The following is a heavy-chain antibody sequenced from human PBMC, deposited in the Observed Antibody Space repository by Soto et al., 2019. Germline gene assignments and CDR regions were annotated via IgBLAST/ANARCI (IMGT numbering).Heavy chain of an antibody. Sequence: PGGSLRLSCVASGFTFSPYAMHWVRQAPGKGLEWVAVISSDGSNKYYADSVNGRFAISRDNSKNTLYLQVNSLRPKDTAIYYCARARGYTYGFDYWGRGTLVTVSS. CDR1: GFTFSPYA. J-gene: IGHJ4*02. V-gene: IGHV3-30*09. CDR3: ARARGYTYGFDY. D-gene: IGHD5-18*01. CDR2: ISSDGSNK.